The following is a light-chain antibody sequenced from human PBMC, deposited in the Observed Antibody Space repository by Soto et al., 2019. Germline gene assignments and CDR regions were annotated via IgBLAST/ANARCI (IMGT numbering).Light chain of an antibody. V-gene: IGKV3-15*01. CDR1: QSISSN. J-gene: IGKJ5*01. Sequence: VMTQSPATVSVSAWERATLSCGASQSISSNLAWYQQKPGQAPRLLIYDASTRATGIPARFSGSGSGTEFTLTISSLQSEDFAVYYCQQYYDWPIPLGEGTRLEIK. CDR2: DAS. CDR3: QQYYDWPIP.